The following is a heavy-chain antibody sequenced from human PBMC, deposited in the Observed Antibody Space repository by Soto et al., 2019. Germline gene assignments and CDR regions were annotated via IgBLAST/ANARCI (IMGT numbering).Heavy chain of an antibody. V-gene: IGHV3-33*01. CDR1: GFTFSSYG. CDR3: ARDPDILTGPYVGYYYYYGMDV. Sequence: GGSLRLSCAASGFTFSSYGMHWVRQAPGKGLEWVAVIWYDGSNKYYADSVKGRFTISRDNSKNTLYLQMNSLRAEDTAVYYCARDPDILTGPYVGYYYYYGMDVWGQGTTVTVSS. CDR2: IWYDGSNK. J-gene: IGHJ6*02. D-gene: IGHD3-9*01.